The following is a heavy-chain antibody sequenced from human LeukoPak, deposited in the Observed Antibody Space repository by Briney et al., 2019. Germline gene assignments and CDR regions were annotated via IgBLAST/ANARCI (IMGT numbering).Heavy chain of an antibody. J-gene: IGHJ3*02. Sequence: SETLSLTCAVSGYSISSGYYWGWIRQPPGKGLERIGSIYHSGSTYYNPSLKSRVTISVDTSKNQFSLKLSSVTAADTAVYYCARQVGATIGDAFDIWGQGTMVTVSS. CDR1: GYSISSGYY. CDR2: IYHSGST. V-gene: IGHV4-38-2*01. CDR3: ARQVGATIGDAFDI. D-gene: IGHD1-26*01.